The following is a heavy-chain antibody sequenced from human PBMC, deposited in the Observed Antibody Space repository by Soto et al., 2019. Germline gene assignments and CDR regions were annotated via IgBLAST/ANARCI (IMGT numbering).Heavy chain of an antibody. J-gene: IGHJ6*02. Sequence: ASVKVSCKASGYTFTSYGISWVRQAPGQGLEWMGWISAYNGNTNYAQKLQGRVTMTTDTSTSTAYMEPRSLRSDDTAVYYCARQQWLYYYYGMDVWGQGTTVTVSS. CDR2: ISAYNGNT. V-gene: IGHV1-18*01. D-gene: IGHD6-19*01. CDR3: ARQQWLYYYYGMDV. CDR1: GYTFTSYG.